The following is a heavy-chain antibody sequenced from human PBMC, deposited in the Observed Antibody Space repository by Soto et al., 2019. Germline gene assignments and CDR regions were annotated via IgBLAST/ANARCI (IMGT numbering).Heavy chain of an antibody. CDR2: IYYSGST. J-gene: IGHJ5*02. Sequence: SETLSLSCTVSGGSISSGDYYWSWIRQPPGKGLEWIGYIYYSGSTYYNPSLESRVTISVDTSKNQFSLKLSSVTAADTAVYYCARDRVTGWFDPWGQGTLVTVSS. CDR1: GGSISSGDYY. D-gene: IGHD4-4*01. V-gene: IGHV4-30-4*01. CDR3: ARDRVTGWFDP.